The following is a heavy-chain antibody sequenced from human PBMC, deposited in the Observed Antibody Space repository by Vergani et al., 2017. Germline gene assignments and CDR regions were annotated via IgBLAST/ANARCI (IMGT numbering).Heavy chain of an antibody. CDR1: GFTFSSYW. Sequence: EVQLVESGGGLVQPGGSLRLSCAASGFTFSSYWMSWVRQAPGKGLEWVANIKQDGSEKYYVDSVKGRFTISRDNAKNSLYLQMNSLRAEDTAVYYCAIEGTYYDFWSGYYKAYFQHWGQGTLVTVSS. CDR3: AIEGTYYDFWSGYYKAYFQH. V-gene: IGHV3-7*01. J-gene: IGHJ1*01. D-gene: IGHD3-3*01. CDR2: IKQDGSEK.